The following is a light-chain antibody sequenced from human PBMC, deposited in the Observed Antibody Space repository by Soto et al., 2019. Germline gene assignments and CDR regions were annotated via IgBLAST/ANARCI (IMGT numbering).Light chain of an antibody. CDR1: NSNIGSNA. CDR2: NSD. J-gene: IGLJ3*02. CDR3: ASWDDSLDARL. V-gene: IGLV1-44*01. Sequence: QSVLTQPPSASGTPGQRVTISRSGSNSNIGSNAVSWYQQVPGTPPKLLIFNSDQRSSGVPDRFSGSKSVTSASLAISGLQSEDEAEYYCASWDDSLDARLFGGGTKLTVL.